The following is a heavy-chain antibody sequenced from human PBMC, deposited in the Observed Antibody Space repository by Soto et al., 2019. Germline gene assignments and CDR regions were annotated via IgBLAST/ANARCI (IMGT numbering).Heavy chain of an antibody. D-gene: IGHD3-9*01. CDR1: GFTFSSYW. J-gene: IGHJ3*02. Sequence: EVQLVESGGGLVQPGGSLRLSCAASGFTFSSYWMHWVRQSPGQGLVWVSRIKTDGSDTHYADSVKGRFTISRDNAKNTLYLQMNSLRDEDTAVYYCAGPRTSDWAYDIWGQGTMVIVSS. CDR2: IKTDGSDT. V-gene: IGHV3-74*01. CDR3: AGPRTSDWAYDI.